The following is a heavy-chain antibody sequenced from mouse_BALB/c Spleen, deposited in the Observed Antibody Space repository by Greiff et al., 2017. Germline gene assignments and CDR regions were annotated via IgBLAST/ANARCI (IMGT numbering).Heavy chain of an antibody. CDR1: GFTFSSFG. Sequence: DVKLVESGGGLVQPGGSRQLSCAASGFTFSSFGMHWVRQAPEKGLEWVAYISSGSSTIYYADTVKGRFTISRDNPKNTLFLQMTSLRSEDTAMYYCARENYDGSSYDDMDDWGQGTSVTVSS. D-gene: IGHD1-1*01. CDR2: ISSGSSTI. CDR3: ARENYDGSSYDDMDD. V-gene: IGHV5-17*02. J-gene: IGHJ4*01.